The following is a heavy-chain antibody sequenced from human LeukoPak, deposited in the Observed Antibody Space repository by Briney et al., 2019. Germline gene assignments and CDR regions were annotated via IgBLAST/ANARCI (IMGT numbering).Heavy chain of an antibody. D-gene: IGHD2/OR15-2a*01. CDR1: GYTFAGYW. J-gene: IGHJ4*02. V-gene: IGHV5-51*01. Sequence: GESLKISCKGSGYTFAGYWIGWVRQIPGKGLEWIGIAYPGNSNIKYNPSFQGRVTISADKSTSTAYLQWSSLRASDTGIYYCARHEAPQYYLRAEYWGQGTLVTVSS. CDR3: ARHEAPQYYLRAEY. CDR2: AYPGNSNI.